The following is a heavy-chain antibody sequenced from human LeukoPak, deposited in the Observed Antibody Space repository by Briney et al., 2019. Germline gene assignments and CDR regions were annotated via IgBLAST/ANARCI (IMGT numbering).Heavy chain of an antibody. D-gene: IGHD1-26*01. Sequence: KPSETLSLTCTVSGASVSGSPYYWGWIRQPPGKGLEWIGSTYSSGSTYYNASLQSRVTISIETSKNQISLRLNSVTAADTAIYYCAKSGGYGLIDYWGQGTLVTVSS. CDR3: AKSGGYGLIDY. J-gene: IGHJ4*02. V-gene: IGHV4-39*01. CDR2: TYSSGST. CDR1: GASVSGSPYY.